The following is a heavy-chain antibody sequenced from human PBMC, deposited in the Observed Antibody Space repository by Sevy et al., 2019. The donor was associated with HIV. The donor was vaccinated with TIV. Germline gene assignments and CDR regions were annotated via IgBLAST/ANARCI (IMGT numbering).Heavy chain of an antibody. CDR2: INPNSGGT. J-gene: IGHJ6*02. CDR1: GYTFTGYY. V-gene: IGHV1-2*02. CDR3: ARDSGFGIVVVPAAINHYGMDV. Sequence: ASVKVSCKASGYTFTGYYMHWVRQAPGQGLEWMGWINPNSGGTNYAQKFQGRVTMTRDTSISTAYMELGRLRSDDTAGYYCARDSGFGIVVVPAAINHYGMDVWGQGTTVTVSS. D-gene: IGHD2-2*01.